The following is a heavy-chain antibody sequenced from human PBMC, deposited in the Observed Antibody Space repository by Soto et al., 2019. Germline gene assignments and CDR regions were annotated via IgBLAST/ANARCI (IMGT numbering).Heavy chain of an antibody. CDR1: GYSFSTYW. CDR2: IYPGDSDT. CDR3: AIYAAAGKYHYLISF. Sequence: GEALKISCKGSGYSFSTYWIGWVRQMPGKGLEGMVIIYPGDSDTRYSPSFQGQVTISADKSINTTYLQWSSLKASDTAIYYYAIYAAAGKYHYLISFSAQGTTVLVSS. D-gene: IGHD6-13*01. V-gene: IGHV5-51*01. J-gene: IGHJ6*02.